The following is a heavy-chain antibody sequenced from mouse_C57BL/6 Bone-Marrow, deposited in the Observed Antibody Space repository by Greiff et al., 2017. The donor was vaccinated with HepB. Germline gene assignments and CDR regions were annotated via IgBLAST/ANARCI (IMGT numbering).Heavy chain of an antibody. CDR2: SRNKANDYTT. V-gene: IGHV7-1*01. CDR3: ARDGNFAY. J-gene: IGHJ3*01. Sequence: EVMLVESGGGLVQSGRSLRLSCATSGFTFSDFYMEWVRQAPGKGLEWIAASRNKANDYTTEYSASVKGRFIVSRDTSQSILYLQMNALRAEDTAIYYCARDGNFAYWGQGTLVTVSA. CDR1: GFTFSDFY. D-gene: IGHD2-1*01.